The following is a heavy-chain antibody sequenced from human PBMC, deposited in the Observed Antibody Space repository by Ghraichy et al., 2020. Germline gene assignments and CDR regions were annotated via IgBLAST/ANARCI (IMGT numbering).Heavy chain of an antibody. Sequence: GGSLRLSCAASGFTFSSYGMHWVRQAPGKGLEWVAVISYDGSDKYYADSVKGRFTISRDNSKNTLYLQMNSLRAEDTAVYYCAGELTRYYGMDVWGQGTTVNVSS. J-gene: IGHJ6*02. CDR2: ISYDGSDK. V-gene: IGHV3-30*03. D-gene: IGHD1-26*01. CDR3: AGELTRYYGMDV. CDR1: GFTFSSYG.